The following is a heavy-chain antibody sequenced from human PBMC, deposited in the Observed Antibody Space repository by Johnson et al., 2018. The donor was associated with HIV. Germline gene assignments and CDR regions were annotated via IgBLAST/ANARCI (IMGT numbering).Heavy chain of an antibody. V-gene: IGHV3-52*01. CDR3: ARAKDAAYPYDAFDV. Sequence: VPCAASGFTFSRSCMHWVCQAPETGLEWVSDIRCDGSEKYYVDSVQCRFTISRDNSKNRLYLQMNSLGAEDTAVYYCARAKDAAYPYDAFDVWGHGTMVIVSA. CDR1: GFTFSRSC. CDR2: IRCDGSEK. D-gene: IGHD2-15*01. J-gene: IGHJ3*01.